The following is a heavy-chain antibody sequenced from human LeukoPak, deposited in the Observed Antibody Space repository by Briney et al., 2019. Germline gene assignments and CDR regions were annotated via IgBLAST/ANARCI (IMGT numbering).Heavy chain of an antibody. Sequence: PSETLSLTCTVSGASISSGDYYWTWIRQHPGKGLEWIGYIYYSGSTYYNPSLKSRISISVDTSENRFFLKLNSVTAADTAAYYCATSALATPSRYYFDYWGQGTLVTVPS. D-gene: IGHD3-9*01. CDR1: GASISSGDYY. V-gene: IGHV4-31*03. CDR2: IYYSGST. J-gene: IGHJ4*02. CDR3: ATSALATPSRYYFDY.